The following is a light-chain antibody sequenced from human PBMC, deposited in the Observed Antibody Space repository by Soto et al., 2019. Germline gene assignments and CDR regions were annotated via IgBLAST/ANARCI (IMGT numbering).Light chain of an antibody. CDR1: SRDVGGYNY. J-gene: IGLJ2*01. Sequence: QSALTQPASVSGSPGQSITISCTGTSRDVGGYNYVSWYQQHPGKAPKLIIYDVSNRPSGVSNRFSGSKSGNTASLTISGLQAEDEADYYCSSYTSSSTLDVVFGGGTKVTVL. V-gene: IGLV2-14*01. CDR2: DVS. CDR3: SSYTSSSTLDVV.